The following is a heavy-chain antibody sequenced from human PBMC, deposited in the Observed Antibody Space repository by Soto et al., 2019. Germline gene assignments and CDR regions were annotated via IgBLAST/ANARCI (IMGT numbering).Heavy chain of an antibody. D-gene: IGHD3-9*01. J-gene: IGHJ6*03. Sequence: GASVKVSCKASGYTFTGYYMHWVRQAPGQGLEWMGWINPNSGGTNYAQKFQGWVTMTRDTSISTAYMELSRLRSDDTAVYYCARELRYFDNYYYYYMDVWGKGTTVTVS. V-gene: IGHV1-2*04. CDR2: INPNSGGT. CDR1: GYTFTGYY. CDR3: ARELRYFDNYYYYYMDV.